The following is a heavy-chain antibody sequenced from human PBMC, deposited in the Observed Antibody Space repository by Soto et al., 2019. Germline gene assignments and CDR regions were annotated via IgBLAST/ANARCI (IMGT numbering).Heavy chain of an antibody. CDR3: ARGLVSRDSSGWDRDYDYGRDV. CDR2: IIPIFGTA. Sequence: AASVKVSCTASGGTFSSYAISRVRQAPGQGLEWMGGIIPIFGTANYAQKFQGRVTITADKSTSTAYMELSSLRSEDTAVYYCARGLVSRDSSGWDRDYDYGRDVCG. D-gene: IGHD6-19*01. J-gene: IGHJ6*02. V-gene: IGHV1-69*06. CDR1: GGTFSSYA.